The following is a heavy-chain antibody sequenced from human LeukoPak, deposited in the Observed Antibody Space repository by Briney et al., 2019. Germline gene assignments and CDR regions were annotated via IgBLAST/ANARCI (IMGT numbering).Heavy chain of an antibody. CDR2: IWYDGSNK. V-gene: IGHV3-30*02. D-gene: IGHD4-23*01. CDR1: GIAFSASG. J-gene: IGHJ4*02. CDR3: AKGKGNYFFDY. Sequence: PGGSLRLSCAASGIAFSASGMHWVRQAPGEGLEWVAFIWYDGSNKYYTDSVKGRFTISGDDSKKMVYLQMNSLRAEDTALYYCAKGKGNYFFDYWGQGTPVTVSS.